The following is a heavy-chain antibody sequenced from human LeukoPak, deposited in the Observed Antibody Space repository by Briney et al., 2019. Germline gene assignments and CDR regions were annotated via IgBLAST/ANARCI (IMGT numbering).Heavy chain of an antibody. J-gene: IGHJ4*02. CDR1: GYTFTSYG. D-gene: IGHD3-10*01. V-gene: IGHV1-18*01. CDR3: ARVQLLLLWFGELLSNPAPDYYFDY. CDR2: ISAYNGNT. Sequence: ASVKVSCKASGYTFTSYGISWVRQAPGQGLEWMGWISAYNGNTNYAQKLQGRVTMTTDTSTSTAYMVLRSLRSDDTAVYYCARVQLLLLWFGELLSNPAPDYYFDYWGQGTLVTVSS.